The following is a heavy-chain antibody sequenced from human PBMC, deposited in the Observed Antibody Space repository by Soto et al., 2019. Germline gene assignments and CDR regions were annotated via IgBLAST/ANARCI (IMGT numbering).Heavy chain of an antibody. CDR3: ARHPHAGVYHY. CDR2: MRPDSGGA. V-gene: IGHV1-2*02. D-gene: IGHD3-10*01. Sequence: ASVKVSCKASGYTFTGYYLHWIRQAPGQGLQWMGWMRPDSGGANYAQKFQGRVSMTRDTSTSTFYMELSRLASDDTAVYYCARHPHAGVYHYSGQGTQVTVSS. CDR1: GYTFTGYY. J-gene: IGHJ4*02.